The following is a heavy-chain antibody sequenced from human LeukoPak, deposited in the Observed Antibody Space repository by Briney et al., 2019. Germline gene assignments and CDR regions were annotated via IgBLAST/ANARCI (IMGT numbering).Heavy chain of an antibody. J-gene: IGHJ4*02. CDR2: INHSGST. D-gene: IGHD4-17*01. CDR1: GGSFSGYY. V-gene: IGHV4-34*01. Sequence: SETLSLTCAVYGGSFSGYYWSWIRQPPGKGLEWIGEINHSGSTNYNPSLKSRVTISVDTSKNQFSLKLSSVTAADTAVYYCARDPNTDYGDHWAPLDYWGQGTLVTVSS. CDR3: ARDPNTDYGDHWAPLDY.